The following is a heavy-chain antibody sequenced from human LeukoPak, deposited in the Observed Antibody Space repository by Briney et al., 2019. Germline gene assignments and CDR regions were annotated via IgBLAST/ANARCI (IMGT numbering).Heavy chain of an antibody. CDR2: INHSGST. J-gene: IGHJ4*02. V-gene: IGHV4-34*01. Sequence: SETLSLTCAVYGGSFSGYYWSWIRQPPGKGLEWIGEINHSGSTNYNPSLKSRVTISVDTSKNQFSLKLSSVTAADTAVYYCARGVAYCGGDCSYTFDYWGQGTLVTVSS. D-gene: IGHD2-21*02. CDR1: GGSFSGYY. CDR3: ARGVAYCGGDCSYTFDY.